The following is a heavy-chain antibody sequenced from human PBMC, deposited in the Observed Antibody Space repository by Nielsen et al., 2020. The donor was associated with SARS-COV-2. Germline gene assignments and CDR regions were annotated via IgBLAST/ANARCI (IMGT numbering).Heavy chain of an antibody. CDR1: GYTFTSYY. Sequence: ASVKVSCKASGYTFTSYYMHWVRQAPGQGLEWMGIINPSGGSTSYEQKFQGRVTMTRDTSTSTVYMELSSLRSEDTAVYYCAMTTVTNWFDPWGQGTLVTVSS. D-gene: IGHD4-17*01. CDR3: AMTTVTNWFDP. CDR2: INPSGGST. V-gene: IGHV1-46*01. J-gene: IGHJ5*02.